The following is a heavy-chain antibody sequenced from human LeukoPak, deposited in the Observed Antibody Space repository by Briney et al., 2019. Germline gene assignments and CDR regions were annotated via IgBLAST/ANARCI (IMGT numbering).Heavy chain of an antibody. Sequence: GGSLRLSCAASGFIFSTYWMTWVRQAPGKGLEWVSGISWNSGSIGYADSVKGRFTISRDNAKNSLYLQMNSLRAEDTALYYCAKGLWFGELLLGGSFDYWGQGTLVTVSS. V-gene: IGHV3-9*01. CDR1: GFIFSTYW. J-gene: IGHJ4*02. D-gene: IGHD3-10*01. CDR2: ISWNSGSI. CDR3: AKGLWFGELLLGGSFDY.